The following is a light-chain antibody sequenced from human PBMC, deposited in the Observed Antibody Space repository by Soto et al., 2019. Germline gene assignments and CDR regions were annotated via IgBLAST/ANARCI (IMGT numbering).Light chain of an antibody. Sequence: QSALTQPASVSGSPGQSITISCTGTSSDVADYNSVSWFQQHPGKAPKLMIYEVTNRPSGVSNRFSGSKSGNTASLTISGLQAEDEANYYCSSYTSSITLVFGGGTKLTVL. CDR3: SSYTSSITLV. V-gene: IGLV2-14*01. J-gene: IGLJ2*01. CDR2: EVT. CDR1: SSDVADYNS.